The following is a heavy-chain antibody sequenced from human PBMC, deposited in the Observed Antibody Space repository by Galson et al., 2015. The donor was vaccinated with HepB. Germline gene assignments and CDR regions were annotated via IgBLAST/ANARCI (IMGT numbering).Heavy chain of an antibody. CDR3: AKVFPEKTDGWYRQALYYFDS. J-gene: IGHJ4*01. D-gene: IGHD6-19*01. CDR2: ITPSGDNT. V-gene: IGHV3-23*01. CDR1: GFTFSYYA. Sequence: SLRLSCAASGFTFSYYAMSWVRQAPGKGLEWVSAITPSGDNTYSADSMKGRFTISRDNSENTVLLQMNSLRADDTAIYFCAKVFPEKTDGWYRQALYYFDSWGHGTRVTVSS.